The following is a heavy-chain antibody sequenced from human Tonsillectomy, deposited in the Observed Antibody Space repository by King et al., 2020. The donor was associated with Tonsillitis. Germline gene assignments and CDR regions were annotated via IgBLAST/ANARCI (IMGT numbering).Heavy chain of an antibody. V-gene: IGHV4-61*02. CDR3: ARGEGGFCTATSCSFWYFDL. Sequence: QLQESGPGLVKPSQTLSLTCTVSGGSISSGSFYWSWIRQPAGKGLEWIGRIYTSGSTNYNPSLKSRVSMSVDTSKNQFSLNLTSVTAADTAVYYCARGEGGFCTATSCSFWYFDLWGRGTLVAVSS. CDR1: GGSISSGSFY. CDR2: IYTSGST. J-gene: IGHJ2*01. D-gene: IGHD2-2*01.